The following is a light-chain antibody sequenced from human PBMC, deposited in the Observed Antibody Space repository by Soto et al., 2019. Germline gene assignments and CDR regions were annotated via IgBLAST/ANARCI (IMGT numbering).Light chain of an antibody. CDR3: QQYNSLWT. V-gene: IGKV1-5*03. CDR1: QSISSW. J-gene: IGKJ1*01. CDR2: KAS. Sequence: DIQMTQSPSTLSASVGDRVTITCRASQSISSWLAWYQQKPGKAPKLLIYKASSLESGVPSRFSGSGSGTEFTLTISSLQPDDFAPYYCQQYNSLWTFGQGTQVEIK.